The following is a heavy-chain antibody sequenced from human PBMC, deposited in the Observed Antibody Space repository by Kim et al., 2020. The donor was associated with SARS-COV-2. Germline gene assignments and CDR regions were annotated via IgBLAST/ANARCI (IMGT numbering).Heavy chain of an antibody. Sequence: GGSLRLSCAASGFTFSSYAMTWVRQPPGKGLEWVSGISSSGGNKYYADSVKGRFTISRDNSKNTLYLQMNNLRAEDTAVYYCAKRIPVTGIYYFDSWGQGTLVTVSS. CDR3: AKRIPVTGIYYFDS. J-gene: IGHJ4*02. CDR2: ISSSGGNK. V-gene: IGHV3-23*01. CDR1: GFTFSSYA. D-gene: IGHD6-19*01.